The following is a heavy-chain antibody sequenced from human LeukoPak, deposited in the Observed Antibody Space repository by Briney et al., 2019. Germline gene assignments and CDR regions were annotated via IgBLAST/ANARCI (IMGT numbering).Heavy chain of an antibody. J-gene: IGHJ5*02. CDR3: ARDRGEGTPLDP. CDR1: GFNVNSYW. Sequence: PPGGSLRLSCEASGFNVNSYWMHWVRQAPGKGLVWVSLIRIDGSDTDYADSVRGRFTTSRDNAKNALYLQMDSLRVEDTATYYCARDRGEGTPLDPWGQGTLVTVSS. CDR2: IRIDGSDT. D-gene: IGHD6-25*01. V-gene: IGHV3-74*01.